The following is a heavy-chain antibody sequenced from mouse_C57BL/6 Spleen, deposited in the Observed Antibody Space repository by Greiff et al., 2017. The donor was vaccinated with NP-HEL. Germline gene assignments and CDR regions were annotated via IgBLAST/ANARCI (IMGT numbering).Heavy chain of an antibody. D-gene: IGHD1-1*01. J-gene: IGHJ3*01. V-gene: IGHV1-34*01. Sequence: EVQLQQSGPELVKPGASVKMSCKASGYTFTDYYMHWVKQSHGKSLEWIGYIYPNNGGTGSNQKFKGKATLTVDKSSSTAYMELRILTSEDSAVYYCARSPYYEGAWFAYWGQGTLVTVSA. CDR2: IYPNNGGT. CDR1: GYTFTDYY. CDR3: ARSPYYEGAWFAY.